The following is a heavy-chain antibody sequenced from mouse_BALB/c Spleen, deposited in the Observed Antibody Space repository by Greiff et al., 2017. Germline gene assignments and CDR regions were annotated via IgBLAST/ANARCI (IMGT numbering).Heavy chain of an antibody. V-gene: IGHV2-9*02. CDR3: ARDRDTTVDY. D-gene: IGHD1-1*01. CDR2: IWAGGST. Sequence: VKLVESGPGLVAPSQSLSITCTVSGFSLTSYGVHWVRQPPGKGLDWLGVIWAGGSTNYNSALMSRLSISKDNSKSQVFLKMNSLQTDDTDMYYCARDRDTTVDYWGQGTTLTVSS. J-gene: IGHJ2*01. CDR1: GFSLTSYG.